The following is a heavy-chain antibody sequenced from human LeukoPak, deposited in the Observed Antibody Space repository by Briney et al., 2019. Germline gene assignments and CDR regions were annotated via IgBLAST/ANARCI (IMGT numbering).Heavy chain of an antibody. V-gene: IGHV4-39*01. J-gene: IGHJ4*02. CDR1: GGSISSSSYY. CDR2: IYYSGST. CDR3: ARHRPLLLGGYYSFPDY. Sequence: SETLSLTCTVSGGSISSSSYYWGWIRQPPGKGLEWIGSIYYSGSTYYNPSLKSRVTISVDTSKNQFSLKLSSVTAADTAVYYCARHRPLLLGGYYSFPDYWGQGTLVTVSS. D-gene: IGHD3-3*01.